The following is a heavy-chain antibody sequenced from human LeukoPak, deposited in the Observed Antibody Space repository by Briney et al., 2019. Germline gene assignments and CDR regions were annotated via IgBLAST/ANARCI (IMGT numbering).Heavy chain of an antibody. Sequence: PGGSLRLSCAASGFTFSDYYMSWIRQAPGKGLEWVSYISSSSSYTNYADSVKGRFTISRDNAKKSLYLQMNSLRAEDTAVYYCGGTLLLDNAFDIWGQGTMVTVSP. V-gene: IGHV3-11*03. J-gene: IGHJ3*02. CDR1: GFTFSDYY. CDR3: GGTLLLDNAFDI. D-gene: IGHD2-15*01. CDR2: ISSSSSYT.